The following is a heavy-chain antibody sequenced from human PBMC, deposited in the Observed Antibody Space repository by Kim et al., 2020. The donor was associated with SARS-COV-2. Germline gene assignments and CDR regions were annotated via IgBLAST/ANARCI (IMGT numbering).Heavy chain of an antibody. CDR3: AEYSSSSYYYYGMDV. CDR1: GGSISSSSYY. CDR2: IYYSGST. Sequence: SETLSLTCTVSGGSISSSSYYWGWIRQPPGKGLEWIGSIYYSGSTYYNPSLKSRVTISVDTSKNQFSLKLSSVTAADTAVYYCAEYSSSSYYYYGMDVWGQGTTVTVSS. D-gene: IGHD6-6*01. V-gene: IGHV4-39*01. J-gene: IGHJ6*02.